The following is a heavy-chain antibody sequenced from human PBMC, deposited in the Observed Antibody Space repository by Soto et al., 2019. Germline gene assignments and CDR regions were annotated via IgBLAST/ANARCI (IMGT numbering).Heavy chain of an antibody. V-gene: IGHV3-48*02. CDR3: ARSSRRWGSLTRLDV. CDR1: GFLLSDSP. Sequence: PGGSLRLSRGASGFLLSDSPMTWVRQAPGKGLEWLSYIGGSAGAIYYADSVKGRFTLSRDNAKNSLYLQMNSLRDEDTAVYFCARSSRRWGSLTRLDVWGKGTTVTVSS. D-gene: IGHD1-26*01. J-gene: IGHJ6*04. CDR2: IGGSAGAI.